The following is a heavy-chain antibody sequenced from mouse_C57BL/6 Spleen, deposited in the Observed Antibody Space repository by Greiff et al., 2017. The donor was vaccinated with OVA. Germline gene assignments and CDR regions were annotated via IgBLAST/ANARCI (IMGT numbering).Heavy chain of an antibody. J-gene: IGHJ3*01. Sequence: QVQLQQPGAELVMPGASVKLSCKASGYTFTSYWMHWVKQRPGQGLEWIGEIDPSDSYTNYNQKFKGKSTLTVDKSSSTAYMQLSSLTSEDSAVYYWASKRFAYWGQGTLVTVSA. CDR2: IDPSDSYT. V-gene: IGHV1-69*01. CDR3: ASKRFAY. CDR1: GYTFTSYW.